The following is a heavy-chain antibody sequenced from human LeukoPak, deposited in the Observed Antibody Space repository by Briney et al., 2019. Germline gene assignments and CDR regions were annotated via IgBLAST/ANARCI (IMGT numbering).Heavy chain of an antibody. CDR1: GFTFSSYA. D-gene: IGHD6-13*01. CDR2: ITGSGGST. CDR3: AKDQAGAAAD. Sequence: WGSLSLFCAASGFTFSSYAMSWVCQAPGKGLEWVSTITGSGGSTYYADSVKGRFTISRDNSKNTLYLQMNSLRAEDTAVYYCAKDQAGAAADCGQGTLITVSS. V-gene: IGHV3-23*01. J-gene: IGHJ4*02.